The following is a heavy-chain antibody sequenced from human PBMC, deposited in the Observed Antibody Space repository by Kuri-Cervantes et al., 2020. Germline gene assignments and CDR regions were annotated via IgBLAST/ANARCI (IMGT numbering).Heavy chain of an antibody. CDR3: ARVDCMGYTCYVPSHGFDI. CDR2: ISSSGSTI. CDR1: GFTFSDYY. V-gene: IGHV3-11*04. D-gene: IGHD2-2*01. Sequence: GESLKISCPASGFTFSDYYMSWIRQAPGKGLEWVSYISSSGSTIYYADSVKGRFTISRDNAKNSLCLQMNSLRDEDTAVYYCARVDCMGYTCYVPSHGFDILGQGTMVTVSS. J-gene: IGHJ3*02.